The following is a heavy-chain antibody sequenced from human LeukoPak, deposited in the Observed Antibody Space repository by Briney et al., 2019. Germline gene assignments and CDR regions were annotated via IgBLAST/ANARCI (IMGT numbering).Heavy chain of an antibody. V-gene: IGHV4-34*01. D-gene: IGHD2-2*01. CDR1: GGSFSGYY. CDR2: INHSGST. Sequence: SETLSLTCAVYGGSFSGYYWSWIRQPPGKGLEWIGEINHSGSTNYNPSLKSRVTISVDTSKNQFSLKLSSVTAADTAVYYCAREIVVVPAANVDWFDPWGQGTLVTVPS. J-gene: IGHJ5*02. CDR3: AREIVVVPAANVDWFDP.